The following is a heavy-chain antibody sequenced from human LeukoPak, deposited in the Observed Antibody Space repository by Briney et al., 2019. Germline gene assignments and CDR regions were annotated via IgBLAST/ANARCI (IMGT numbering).Heavy chain of an antibody. D-gene: IGHD3-16*01. CDR2: IRYDESNE. J-gene: IGHJ4*02. V-gene: IGHV3-30*02. Sequence: PGGSLRLSCAASGFTFSSYDIHWVRQAPGKGLEWVAFIRYDESNEYYADSVKGRFTISRDNSKNTLYLQMNSLRADDTAVYYCVKDSSWMGEYYFDYWGQGTLVTVSS. CDR1: GFTFSSYD. CDR3: VKDSSWMGEYYFDY.